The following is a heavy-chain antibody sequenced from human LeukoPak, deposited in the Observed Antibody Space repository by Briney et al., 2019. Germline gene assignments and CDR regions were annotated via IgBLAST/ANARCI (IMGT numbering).Heavy chain of an antibody. D-gene: IGHD3-10*01. V-gene: IGHV4-59*08. Sequence: SETLSLTCNVSGGSITSHSWNWIRQSPGKGLEWIGYSYYSGTTNYSPSLKSRVTISLDTSKNQFSLKLSSVTAADTAVYYCARQRYGSGSYYQDYWGQGTLVTVSS. CDR3: ARQRYGSGSYYQDY. CDR1: GGSITSHS. CDR2: SYYSGTT. J-gene: IGHJ4*02.